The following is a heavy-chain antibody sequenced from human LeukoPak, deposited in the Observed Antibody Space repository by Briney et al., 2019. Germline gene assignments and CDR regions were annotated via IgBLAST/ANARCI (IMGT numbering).Heavy chain of an antibody. V-gene: IGHV3-23*01. CDR2: FKTNSGQV. Sequence: PGGSLRLSWVASGFTFSDYAMNWVRQAPGKGLEWVSTFKTNSGQVYYAESVRGRFTISRVNSKNTVYLEMSSLRAEDTALYFCARSVPDYTRFDYWGQGALVTVSS. CDR3: ARSVPDYTRFDY. D-gene: IGHD4-11*01. J-gene: IGHJ4*02. CDR1: GFTFSDYA.